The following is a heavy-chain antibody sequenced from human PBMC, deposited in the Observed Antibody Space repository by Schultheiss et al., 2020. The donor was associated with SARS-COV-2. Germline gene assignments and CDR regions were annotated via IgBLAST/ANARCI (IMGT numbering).Heavy chain of an antibody. D-gene: IGHD2-15*01. CDR1: GLTFSSYA. J-gene: IGHJ2*01. CDR2: ISSSGDNT. V-gene: IGHV3-23*01. CDR3: ARSGGYCSGGSCYDWYFDF. Sequence: GGSLRLSCAGSGLTFSSYAMSWVRQAPGKGLEWVSGISSSGDNTYYADSVKGRSTISRDNSKNTLYLQLNSLRAEDTAVYYCARSGGYCSGGSCYDWYFDFWGRGTLVTVSS.